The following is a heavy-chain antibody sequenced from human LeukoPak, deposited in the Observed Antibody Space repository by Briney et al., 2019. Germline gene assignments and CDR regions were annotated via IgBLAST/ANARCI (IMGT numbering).Heavy chain of an antibody. Sequence: PGGSLRLSCTASGFTFADYLMSWFRQAPGKGLEWVGFIRSKTYGGTTEYAASVKGRFTISRDDSKSIAYLQTNSLETEDTAVYYCAKPATSILIYFDSWGQGTLVTVSS. CDR3: AKPATSILIYFDS. CDR1: GFTFADYL. CDR2: IRSKTYGGTT. J-gene: IGHJ4*02. D-gene: IGHD2-2*01. V-gene: IGHV3-49*03.